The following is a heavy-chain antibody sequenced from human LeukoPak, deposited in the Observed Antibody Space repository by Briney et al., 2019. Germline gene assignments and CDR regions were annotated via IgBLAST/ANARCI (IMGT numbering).Heavy chain of an antibody. J-gene: IGHJ4*02. V-gene: IGHV3-23*01. Sequence: PGGSLRLSCAASGFNFNNYAMSWVRQAPGKGLEWVSHIVASSGATFYADSVKGRFTISRDHSKNTLYLQMNSLRAEDTALYYCAKGGYDYVEVGYFASWGQGTLVTVSS. CDR2: IVASSGAT. D-gene: IGHD5-12*01. CDR1: GFNFNNYA. CDR3: AKGGYDYVEVGYFAS.